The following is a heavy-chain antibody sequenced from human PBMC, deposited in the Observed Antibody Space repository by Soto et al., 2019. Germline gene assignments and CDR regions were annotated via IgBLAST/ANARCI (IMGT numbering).Heavy chain of an antibody. V-gene: IGHV4-4*02. J-gene: IGHJ5*02. CDR2: IYHSGST. Sequence: SQTLSLTCAGCGGSMSTNKWSSWVRQSPGKGLEWIGEIYHSGSTNHKPSFKSRVTISAEKSKIPFSMKLKSVTAADTAVYYSATDQAGTTSYNWFDAFRQGTLVTVSS. CDR1: GGSMSTNKW. CDR3: ATDQAGTTSYNWFDA. D-gene: IGHD6-13*01.